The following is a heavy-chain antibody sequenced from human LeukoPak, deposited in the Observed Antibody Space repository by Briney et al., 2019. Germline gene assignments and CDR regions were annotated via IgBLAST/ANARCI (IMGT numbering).Heavy chain of an antibody. V-gene: IGHV1-24*01. D-gene: IGHD6-13*01. CDR1: GYTLTELS. CDR3: ATDVAAAGAFDY. J-gene: IGHJ4*02. CDR2: FDPEDGET. Sequence: ASVKVSCKVSGYTLTELSMHWVRQAPGKGLEWMGGFDPEDGETIYAQKFQGRVTMTEDTSTDTAYMELSSLRSEDTAVYYCATDVAAAGAFDYWGQGTLVTVSS.